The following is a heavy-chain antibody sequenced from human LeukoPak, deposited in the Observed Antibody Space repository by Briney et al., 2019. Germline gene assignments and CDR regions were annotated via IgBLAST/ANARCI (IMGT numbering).Heavy chain of an antibody. Sequence: GGSLRLSCAASGITVSRNHMSWVRQAPGKGLEWVSGIYSGGSTFDADSVKGRFTSSRDTSKNTFYLQMNGLRVEDTAVYYCAREATAPRPFSTDYYYYMDVWGKGTTVTVSS. CDR3: AREATAPRPFSTDYYYYMDV. V-gene: IGHV3-66*02. CDR1: GITVSRNH. D-gene: IGHD6-6*01. J-gene: IGHJ6*03. CDR2: IYSGGST.